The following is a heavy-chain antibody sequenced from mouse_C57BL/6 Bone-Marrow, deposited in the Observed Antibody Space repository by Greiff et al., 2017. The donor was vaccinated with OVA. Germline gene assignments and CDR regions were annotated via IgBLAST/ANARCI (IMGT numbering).Heavy chain of an antibody. CDR2: IWSGGST. CDR3: AKSYYSNYGLVFAY. V-gene: IGHV2-4*01. J-gene: IGHJ3*01. Sequence: VKLQQSGPGLVQPSQSLSITCTVSGFSLTSYGVHWVRQPPGKGLEWLGVIWSGGSTDYNAAFISRLSISKDNSKSQVFFKMNSLQADDTAIYYWAKSYYSNYGLVFAYWGQGTLVTVSA. CDR1: GFSLTSYG. D-gene: IGHD2-5*01.